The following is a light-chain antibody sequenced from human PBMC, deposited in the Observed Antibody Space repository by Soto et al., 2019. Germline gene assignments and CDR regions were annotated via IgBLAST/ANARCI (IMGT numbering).Light chain of an antibody. J-gene: IGKJ2*01. CDR3: QQYCSSPYT. CDR1: QSVSSSY. CDR2: GAS. Sequence: EIVLTQSPGTLSLSPGERATLSCRASQSVSSSYLDWYQQKPGQAPRLLIYGASSRATGIPDRFSGSGSGTDFNLSISRLEPDDFAVYYCQQYCSSPYTFGQGTKLEIK. V-gene: IGKV3-20*01.